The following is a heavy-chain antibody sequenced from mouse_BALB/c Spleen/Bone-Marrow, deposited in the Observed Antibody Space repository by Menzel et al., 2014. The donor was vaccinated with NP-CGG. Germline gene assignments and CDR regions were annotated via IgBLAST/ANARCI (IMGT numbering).Heavy chain of an antibody. V-gene: IGHV14-3*02. CDR3: AVYDYEGFAY. Sequence: EVQGVESGAEPVKPGASVKLSCTASGFNIKDTYMHWVKQRPEQGLEWIGRIDPANGNTKYDPKFQGKATITADTSSNTAYLQLGSLTSEDTAVYYCAVYDYEGFAYWGQGTLVTVSA. D-gene: IGHD2-4*01. J-gene: IGHJ3*01. CDR2: IDPANGNT. CDR1: GFNIKDTY.